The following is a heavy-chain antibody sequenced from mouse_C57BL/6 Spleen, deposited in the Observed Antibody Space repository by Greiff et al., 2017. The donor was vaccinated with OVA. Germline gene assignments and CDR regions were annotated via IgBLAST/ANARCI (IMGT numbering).Heavy chain of an antibody. D-gene: IGHD1-1*01. CDR2: ISGGGGNT. V-gene: IGHV5-9*01. Sequence: VESGGGLVKPGGSLKLSCAASGFTFSSYTMSWVRQTPEKRLEWVATISGGGGNTYYPDSVKGRFTISRDNAKNTLYLPMSRLRSEDTALYYCARKGITTVGAPYWYFDVWGTGTTVTVSS. CDR1: GFTFSSYT. CDR3: ARKGITTVGAPYWYFDV. J-gene: IGHJ1*03.